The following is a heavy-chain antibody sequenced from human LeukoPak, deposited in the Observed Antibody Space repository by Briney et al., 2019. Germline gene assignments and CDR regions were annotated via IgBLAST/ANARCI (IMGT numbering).Heavy chain of an antibody. J-gene: IGHJ4*02. D-gene: IGHD1-26*01. CDR2: ISSSSSYI. CDR1: GFTFSSYS. CDR3: ARDRVLLYYFDY. V-gene: IGHV3-21*01. Sequence: GGSLRLSCAASGFTFSSYSMNWVRQAPGKGLEWVSSISSSSSYIYYADSVKGRFTISRDNAKNSPYLQMNSLRAEDTAVYYCARDRVLLYYFDYWGQGTLVTVSS.